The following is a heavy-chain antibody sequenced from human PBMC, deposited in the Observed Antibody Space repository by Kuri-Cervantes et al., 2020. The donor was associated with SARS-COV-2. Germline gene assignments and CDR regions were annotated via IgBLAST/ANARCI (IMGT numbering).Heavy chain of an antibody. J-gene: IGHJ4*02. CDR2: IKQRGNEK. Sequence: GESLKISCAASGFIFSSYWMSWARQVPGKGLEWVANIKQRGNEKYYVDSVKGRFTISRDNAQNSLYLEMNSLRGEDTAVYYCARESRYVYGEFDFRGQGTLVTVSS. D-gene: IGHD5-18*01. CDR1: GFIFSSYW. CDR3: ARESRYVYGEFDF. V-gene: IGHV3-7*03.